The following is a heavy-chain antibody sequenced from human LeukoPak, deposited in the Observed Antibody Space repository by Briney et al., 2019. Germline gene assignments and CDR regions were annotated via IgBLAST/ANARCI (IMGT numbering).Heavy chain of an antibody. CDR1: GFTVSSNY. J-gene: IGHJ3*02. D-gene: IGHD3-10*01. V-gene: IGHV3-53*01. CDR3: ARDRDADDAFDI. CDR2: IYSGGST. Sequence: GGSLRLSCAASGFTVSSNYMSWVRQAPGKGLEWVSVIYSGGSTYYADSVKGRFTISRDNSKNTLYLQMNSLRAEDTAVNYCARDRDADDAFDIWGQGTMATVSS.